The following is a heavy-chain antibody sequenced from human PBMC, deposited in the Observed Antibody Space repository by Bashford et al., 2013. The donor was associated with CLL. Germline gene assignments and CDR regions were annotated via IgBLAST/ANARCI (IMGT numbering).Heavy chain of an antibody. D-gene: IGHD5-24*01. V-gene: IGHV1-8*01. CDR3: ARGRRDGYSGPLDLNSDY. CDR2: MNPNSGNT. Sequence: ASVKVSCKASGYTFTSYDFNWVRQATGQGLEWMGWMNPNSGNTGYARKFEGRVTMTRDTSISTVYMELSSLISDDTAMYYCARGRRDGYSGPLDLNSDYWGQGTLVTVSS. CDR1: GYTFTSYD. J-gene: IGHJ4*02.